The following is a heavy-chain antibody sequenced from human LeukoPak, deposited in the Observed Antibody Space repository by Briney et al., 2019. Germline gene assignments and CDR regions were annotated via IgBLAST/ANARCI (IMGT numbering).Heavy chain of an antibody. J-gene: IGHJ3*02. Sequence: SETLSLTCSVSGGSIGSYYWSWIRQPAGKGLEWIGRIYISGSTNYNPSLKSRVIISVDESKNQFSLRLSSVTAADTAVYYCANQGRVPDSFDIWGQGTTVTVSS. CDR1: GGSIGSYY. CDR3: ANQGRVPDSFDI. CDR2: IYISGST. D-gene: IGHD3-10*01. V-gene: IGHV4-4*07.